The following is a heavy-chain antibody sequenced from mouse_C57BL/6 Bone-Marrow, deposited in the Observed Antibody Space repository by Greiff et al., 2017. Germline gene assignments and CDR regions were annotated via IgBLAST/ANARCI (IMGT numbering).Heavy chain of an antibody. D-gene: IGHD1-1*01. CDR1: GYSITSGYY. V-gene: IGHV3-6*01. CDR3: ARDHPYYYEEAWFAY. J-gene: IGHJ3*01. CDR2: ISYDGSN. Sequence: EVQLQESGPGLVKPSQSLSLTCSVTGYSITSGYYWNWIRQFPGNKLEWMCYISYDGSNNYNPSLKNRISITRDTSKNQFFLKLNSVTTEDTATYYCARDHPYYYEEAWFAYWGQGTLVTVSA.